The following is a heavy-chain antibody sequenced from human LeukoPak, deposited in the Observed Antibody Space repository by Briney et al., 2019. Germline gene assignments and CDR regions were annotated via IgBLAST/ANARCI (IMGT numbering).Heavy chain of an antibody. CDR3: AKYVELDTQFDC. CDR2: IIPSLGIA. V-gene: IGHV1-69*04. D-gene: IGHD5-18*01. Sequence: ASVKVYCKASGVTFSSYAISWVRQATGQGLEWMGRIIPSLGIANYAQKFQARVTITSDSSTSTAYIELSGLRSDDTAVYYCAKYVELDTQFDCWGQGALVTVSS. J-gene: IGHJ4*02. CDR1: GVTFSSYA.